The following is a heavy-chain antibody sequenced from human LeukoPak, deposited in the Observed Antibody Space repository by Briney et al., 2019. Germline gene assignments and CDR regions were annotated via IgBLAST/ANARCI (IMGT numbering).Heavy chain of an antibody. Sequence: GGSLRLSCAASGFTFSSYTMNWVRQAPGRGLEWVSCISSSSTYMLYADSAKGRFTISRDKAKNSLYLQMNSLRAEDTAVYYCVKESGFMVAPNSAFDIWGQGTMVTVSS. J-gene: IGHJ3*02. D-gene: IGHD4/OR15-4a*01. CDR3: VKESGFMVAPNSAFDI. CDR1: GFTFSSYT. V-gene: IGHV3-21*01. CDR2: ISSSSTYM.